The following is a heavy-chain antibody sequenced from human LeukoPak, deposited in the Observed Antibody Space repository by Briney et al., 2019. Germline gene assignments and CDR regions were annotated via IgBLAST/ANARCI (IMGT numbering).Heavy chain of an antibody. J-gene: IGHJ3*02. V-gene: IGHV3-11*04. D-gene: IGHD1/OR15-1a*01. CDR2: ISSSIDSTI. CDR3: ARGAEQFHDAFDI. CDR1: GFTFSDYY. Sequence: GGSLRLSCTASGFTFSDYYMSWIRQAPGKGLEWVSYISSSIDSTIYCADSVKGRFTISRDNAQNSLFLQMNSLRAEDTAVYYCARGAEQFHDAFDIWGQGTMVTVSS.